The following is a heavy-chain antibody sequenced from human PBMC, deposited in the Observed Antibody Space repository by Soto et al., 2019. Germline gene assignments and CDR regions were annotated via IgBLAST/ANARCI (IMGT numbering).Heavy chain of an antibody. CDR3: VIWASYYYDRSGYYLC. Sequence: GGSLRLSCAASGFTFSSYAMSWVRQAPGKGLEWVSAISGSGGSTYYADSVKGRFTISRDNSKNTLYLQMNSLRAEDTAVYYCVIWASYYYDRSGYYLCWAQGTLVTVSS. CDR1: GFTFSSYA. CDR2: ISGSGGST. J-gene: IGHJ4*02. D-gene: IGHD3-22*01. V-gene: IGHV3-23*01.